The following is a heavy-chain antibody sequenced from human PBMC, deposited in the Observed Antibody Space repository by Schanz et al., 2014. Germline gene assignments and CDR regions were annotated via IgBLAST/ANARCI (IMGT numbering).Heavy chain of an antibody. D-gene: IGHD7-27*01. CDR1: GYNFTTYT. CDR2: INTNTGNP. Sequence: QVQLVQSGSELTRPGASVKVSCKASGYNFTTYTMNWVRQAPGQGLEWMGWINTNTGNPTYAQGFTGRFVFSLDTPVSTAYLQISFLKADDTAVFFCARGEANWGQYWGQGTLVTVSS. CDR3: ARGEANWGQY. V-gene: IGHV7-4-1*02. J-gene: IGHJ4*02.